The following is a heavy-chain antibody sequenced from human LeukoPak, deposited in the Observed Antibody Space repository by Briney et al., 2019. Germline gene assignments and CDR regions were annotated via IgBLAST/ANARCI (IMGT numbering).Heavy chain of an antibody. D-gene: IGHD3-10*01. J-gene: IGHJ4*02. CDR2: INHSGST. Sequence: PSETLSLTCAVYGGSFSGYYWSWIRQPPGKGLEWIGEINHSGSTNYNPSLKSRVTISVDTSKNQFSLKLSSVTAADTAVYYCARGANYYGSGSYYYWGQGTLVTVSS. CDR3: ARGANYYGSGSYYY. CDR1: GGSFSGYY. V-gene: IGHV4-34*01.